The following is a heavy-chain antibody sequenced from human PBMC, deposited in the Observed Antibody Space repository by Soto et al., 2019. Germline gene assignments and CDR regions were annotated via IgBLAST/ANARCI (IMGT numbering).Heavy chain of an antibody. D-gene: IGHD2-15*01. CDR1: GFTFSSYW. V-gene: IGHV3-74*01. CDR2: SNGDGIST. J-gene: IGHJ4*02. CDR3: ARISQGTYCRGGNCYSDY. Sequence: EVQLVESGGDLVQPGGSLRLSWAASGFTFSSYWMHWVRQVPEKGLVWVSRSNGDGISTSSAASVKGRFTISRDNAKDTLYLHMNSLGAEDTAVYYCARISQGTYCRGGNCYSDYWGQGTLVTVSS.